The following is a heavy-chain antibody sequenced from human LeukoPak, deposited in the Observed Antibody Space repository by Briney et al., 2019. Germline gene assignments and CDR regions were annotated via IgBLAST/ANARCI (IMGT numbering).Heavy chain of an antibody. CDR2: IRYDGSNK. Sequence: GGSLRLSCAASRFTFSSYGMHWVRQAPGKGLEWVAFIRYDGSNKYYADSVKGRFTISRDNSKNTLYLQMNSLRAEDTAVYYCARGPRVGAAGFVHYHYMDVWGKGTTVTVSS. CDR1: RFTFSSYG. J-gene: IGHJ6*03. CDR3: ARGPRVGAAGFVHYHYMDV. V-gene: IGHV3-30*02. D-gene: IGHD1-26*01.